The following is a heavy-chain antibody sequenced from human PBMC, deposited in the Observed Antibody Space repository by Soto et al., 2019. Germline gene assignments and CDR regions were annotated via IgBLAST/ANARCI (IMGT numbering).Heavy chain of an antibody. CDR1: GYTFTSYD. CDR2: MNPNSGNT. D-gene: IGHD4-17*01. Sequence: ASVKVSCKASGYTFTSYDINWVRQATGQGLEWMGWMNPNSGNTGYAQKFQGRVTMTRNTSISTAYMELSSLRSEDTAVYYCARERDERNYGGNLYFDYWGQGTLVTVSS. CDR3: ARERDERNYGGNLYFDY. J-gene: IGHJ4*02. V-gene: IGHV1-8*01.